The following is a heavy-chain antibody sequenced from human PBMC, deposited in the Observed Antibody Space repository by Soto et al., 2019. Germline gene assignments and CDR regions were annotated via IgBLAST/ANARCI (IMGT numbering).Heavy chain of an antibody. CDR3: AKDPSTGSADY. CDR2: LSKDGANE. Sequence: GGSLRLSCTASGFILSNYAMNWVRQAPGKGLEWVSTLSKDGANEHYADSVKGRFTISRDGSKNTLYLQMNSLRAEDTAMYYCAKDPSTGSADYWGQGPRSPSPQ. J-gene: IGHJ4*02. D-gene: IGHD3-9*01. CDR1: GFILSNYA. V-gene: IGHV3-23*01.